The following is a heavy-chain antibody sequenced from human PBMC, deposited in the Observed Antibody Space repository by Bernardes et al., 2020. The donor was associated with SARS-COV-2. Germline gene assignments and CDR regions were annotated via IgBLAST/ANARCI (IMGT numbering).Heavy chain of an antibody. CDR3: TRDPWRYGSGSPNYFDY. V-gene: IGHV4-39*07. Sequence: SEPLSLTCTVSGDSISSSNYYWGWLLQPPGEGLEWLGTFSYSGSTYYNPSLRSRVTISIDTSTSQFSLRLSSVTAADTAVYYCTRDPWRYGSGSPNYFDYWGQGILVTVSS. D-gene: IGHD3-10*01. CDR2: FSYSGST. J-gene: IGHJ4*02. CDR1: GDSISSSNYY.